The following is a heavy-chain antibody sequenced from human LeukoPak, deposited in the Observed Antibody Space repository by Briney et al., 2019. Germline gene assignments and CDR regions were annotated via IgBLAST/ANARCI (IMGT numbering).Heavy chain of an antibody. CDR3: ARGIGYSYGLFDY. CDR1: GGTFSSYA. Sequence: SVKVSCKASGGTFSSYAISWVRQAPGQGPEWMGRIIPIFGTANYAQKFQGRVTITTDESTSTAYMELSSLRSEDTAVYYCARGIGYSYGLFDYWGQGTLVTVSS. V-gene: IGHV1-69*05. D-gene: IGHD5-18*01. J-gene: IGHJ4*02. CDR2: IIPIFGTA.